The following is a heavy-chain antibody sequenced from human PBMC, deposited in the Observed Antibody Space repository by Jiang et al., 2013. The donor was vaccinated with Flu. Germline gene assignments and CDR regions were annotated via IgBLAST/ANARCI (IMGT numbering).Heavy chain of an antibody. J-gene: IGHJ6*02. D-gene: IGHD3-22*01. CDR1: GYSFTNYW. Sequence: GAEVKKPGESLKISCKGSGYSFTNYWIGWVRQMPGRGLEWMGIIYPGDSDTRYSPSFQGQVTFSADKSISTAYLQWSSLKASDTAMYYCARGSEYYYDSSGHPPDYWYYGMDVWGQGTTVTVSS. V-gene: IGHV5-51*03. CDR2: IYPGDSDT. CDR3: ARGSEYYYDSSGHPPDYWYYGMDV.